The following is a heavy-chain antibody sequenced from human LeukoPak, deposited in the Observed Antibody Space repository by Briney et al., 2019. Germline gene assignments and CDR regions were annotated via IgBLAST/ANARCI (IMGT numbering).Heavy chain of an antibody. Sequence: ASVKVSCKASGYTFTGYYMHWVRQAPGQGLEWVGWINPNSGGTNYAQKFQGRVTMTRDTSISTAYMDLSRLRSDDTAVYYCARALTPKQQLVPVDYWGQGTLVTVSS. J-gene: IGHJ4*02. CDR1: GYTFTGYY. V-gene: IGHV1-2*02. D-gene: IGHD6-13*01. CDR2: INPNSGGT. CDR3: ARALTPKQQLVPVDY.